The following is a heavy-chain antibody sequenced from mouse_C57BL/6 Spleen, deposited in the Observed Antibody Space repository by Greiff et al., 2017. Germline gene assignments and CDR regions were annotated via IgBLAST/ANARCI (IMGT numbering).Heavy chain of an antibody. CDR2: INPSTGGT. CDR3: ATQVDYAMDY. CDR1: GYSFTGYY. D-gene: IGHD1-1*01. J-gene: IGHJ4*01. Sequence: VQLKQSGPELVKPGASVKISCKASGYSFTGYYMNWVKQSPEKSLEWIGEINPSTGGTTYNQKFKAKATVTVDKSSSTAYIQLKSLTSEDSAVYYCATQVDYAMDYWGQGTSVTVSS. V-gene: IGHV1-42*01.